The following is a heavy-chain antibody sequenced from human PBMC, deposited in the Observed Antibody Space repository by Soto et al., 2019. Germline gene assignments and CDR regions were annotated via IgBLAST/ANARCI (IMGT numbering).Heavy chain of an antibody. V-gene: IGHV3-9*01. J-gene: IGHJ4*02. CDR2: ITWSSRVL. CDR1: GLNFDDFA. Sequence: SLRLSCVGTGLNFDDFAMHWVRQAPGKGLEWVSGITWSSRVLAYADSVKGRFTISRDNARNSLYLQMDSLRDEDTALYYCAKGRYDFWSPYYFDSWGQGTLVTSPQ. CDR3: AKGRYDFWSPYYFDS. D-gene: IGHD3-3*01.